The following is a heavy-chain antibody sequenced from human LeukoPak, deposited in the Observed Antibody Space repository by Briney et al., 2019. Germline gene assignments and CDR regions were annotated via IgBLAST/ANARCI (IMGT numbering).Heavy chain of an antibody. D-gene: IGHD3-10*01. CDR3: ARVAIPMVRGVITPRGGLYSNWFDP. CDR1: GYTFTSYG. J-gene: IGHJ5*02. CDR2: ISAYNGNT. V-gene: IGHV1-18*01. Sequence: ASVKVSCKASGYTFTSYGISWVRQAPGQGLEWMGWISAYNGNTNYAQKLQGRVTMTTDTSTSTAYMELRSLRSDDTAAYYCARVAIPMVRGVITPRGGLYSNWFDPWGKGTLVTVSS.